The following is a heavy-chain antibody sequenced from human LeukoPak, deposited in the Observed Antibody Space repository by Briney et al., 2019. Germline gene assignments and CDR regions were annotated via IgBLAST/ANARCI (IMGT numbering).Heavy chain of an antibody. V-gene: IGHV3-48*01. J-gene: IGHJ4*02. CDR1: GFTVSTYD. Sequence: PGGSLRLSCAASGFTVSTYDMHWVRPAPGEGPEWIAYFGISGTTYYADSVRGRFTISRDSAKNSLHPEMNSLRVDDTAIYYCAGYGFYPYWGQGTPVTVSS. D-gene: IGHD5-18*01. CDR2: FGISGTT. CDR3: AGYGFYPY.